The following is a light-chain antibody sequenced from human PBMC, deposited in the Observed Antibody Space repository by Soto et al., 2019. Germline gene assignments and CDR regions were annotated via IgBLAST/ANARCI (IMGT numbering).Light chain of an antibody. CDR2: EVT. V-gene: IGLV2-8*01. J-gene: IGLJ2*01. CDR1: SSDVGGYSY. CDR3: SSYAGGNNVV. Sequence: QSALTQPPSASGSPGQSVTISCTGASSDVGGYSYVSWYQQHPGKAPQLMIYEVTKRPSGVPDRFSGSKSGNTASLTVSGLQAEDEADYYCSSYAGGNNVVFGGGTKLTVL.